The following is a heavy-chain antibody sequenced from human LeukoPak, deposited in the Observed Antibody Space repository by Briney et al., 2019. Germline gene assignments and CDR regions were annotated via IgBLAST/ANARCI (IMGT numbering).Heavy chain of an antibody. D-gene: IGHD3-22*01. CDR2: IYPGDSDT. V-gene: IGHV5-51*01. CDR1: GYSFTTYW. Sequence: GESLKISCKGSGYSFTTYWIGWVRQMPGKGLEWMGIIYPGDSDTIYSPSFQGQVTISADKSISTAYLQWSSLRASDTAMYYCGRLGYHYDTSARNANVYNWFDPWGQGTLVTVSS. J-gene: IGHJ5*02. CDR3: GRLGYHYDTSARNANVYNWFDP.